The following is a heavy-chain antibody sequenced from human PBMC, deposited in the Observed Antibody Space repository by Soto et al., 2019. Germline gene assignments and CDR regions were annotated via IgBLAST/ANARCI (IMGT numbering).Heavy chain of an antibody. CDR2: ISGSGGST. V-gene: IGHV3-23*01. CDR3: AKVGTTAPFYYYYYMDV. CDR1: GFTSSSYA. D-gene: IGHD4-4*01. Sequence: PGGSLRLSCAASGFTSSSYAMSWVRQAPGKGLEWVSAISGSGGSTYYADSVKGRFTISRDNSKNTLYLQMNSLRAEDTAVYYCAKVGTTAPFYYYYYMDVWGKGTTVTVSS. J-gene: IGHJ6*03.